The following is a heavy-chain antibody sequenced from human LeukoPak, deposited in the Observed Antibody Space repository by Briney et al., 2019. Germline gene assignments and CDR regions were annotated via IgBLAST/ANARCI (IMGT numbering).Heavy chain of an antibody. V-gene: IGHV3-7*01. CDR1: GFTFSSYS. D-gene: IGHD5-24*01. CDR2: IKQDGSEK. CDR3: ARGEMVQVY. J-gene: IGHJ4*02. Sequence: PGGSLRLSCAASGFTFSSYSMNWVRQAPGKGLEWVANIKQDGSEKYYVDSVKGRFTISRDNAKNSLYLQMNSLRADDTAVYYCARGEMVQVYWGQGTLVTVSS.